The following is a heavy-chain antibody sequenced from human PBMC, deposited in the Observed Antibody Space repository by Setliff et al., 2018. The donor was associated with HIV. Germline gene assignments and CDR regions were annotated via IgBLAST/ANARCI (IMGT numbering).Heavy chain of an antibody. D-gene: IGHD3-16*01. J-gene: IGHJ6*02. CDR2: INWNGGST. Sequence: GGSLRLSCAVSGFTFEDYGMSWVRQAPGKGLEWVSGINWNGGSTGYVDSVKGRFTISRENARNSLYLQMNSLRAGDTAVYYCAREIRTVYTGGHYFYGIDVWGQGTAVTVSS. V-gene: IGHV3-20*04. CDR3: AREIRTVYTGGHYFYGIDV. CDR1: GFTFEDYG.